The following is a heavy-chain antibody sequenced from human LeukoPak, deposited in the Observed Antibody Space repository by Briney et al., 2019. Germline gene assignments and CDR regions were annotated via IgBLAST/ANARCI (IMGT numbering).Heavy chain of an antibody. D-gene: IGHD6-13*01. Sequence: GASVKVSCKASGGTFSRYAISWVRQAPGQGLEWMGRIIPIFGTANYAQKFQGRVTITTDESTSTAYMELSSLRSEDTAVYYCARGDSTSWYLYWWQGTLVTVSS. CDR1: GGTFSRYA. CDR2: IIPIFGTA. V-gene: IGHV1-69*05. J-gene: IGHJ4*02. CDR3: ARGDSTSWYLY.